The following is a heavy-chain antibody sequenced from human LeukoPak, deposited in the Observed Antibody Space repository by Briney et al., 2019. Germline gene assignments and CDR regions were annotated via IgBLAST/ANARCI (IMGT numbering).Heavy chain of an antibody. CDR1: GYTFTGND. V-gene: IGHV1-2*02. D-gene: IGHD1-26*01. CDR3: ARDISGSYDY. CDR2: INPNSGGT. Sequence: ASVKVSCKASGYTFTGNDVHWVRQAPGQGLEWMGRINPNSGGTTYAQKFQGRVTMTRDTSISTAYMEVSSLKSDDTAVYYCARDISGSYDYWGQGTLVTVSS. J-gene: IGHJ4*02.